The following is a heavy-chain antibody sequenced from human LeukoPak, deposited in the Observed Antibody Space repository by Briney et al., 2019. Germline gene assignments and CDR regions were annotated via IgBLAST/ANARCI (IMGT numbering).Heavy chain of an antibody. V-gene: IGHV4-30-2*01. D-gene: IGHD3-3*01. J-gene: IGHJ4*02. CDR3: ARVGFLEPS. CDR1: GGSISSGGYY. Sequence: KSSETLSLTCTVSGGSISSGGYYWRWIRQPPGKGLEWIGYIYHSGSTYYNPSLKSRVTISVDRSKNQFSLKLSSVTAADTAVYYCARVGFLEPSWGQGTLVTVSS. CDR2: IYHSGST.